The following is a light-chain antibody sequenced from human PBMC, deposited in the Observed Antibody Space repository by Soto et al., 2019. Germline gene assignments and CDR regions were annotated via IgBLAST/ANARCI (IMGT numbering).Light chain of an antibody. J-gene: IGKJ1*01. Sequence: EIVMTHSPATLSVSPWEIATLSCRASQSVGSNLAWYQQKPGQTPRLLIYGASTRATGIPARFSGSGSGTEFTLTISSLQSEDFGIYYCQQYNNWRTFGHGTKVDIK. CDR2: GAS. CDR3: QQYNNWRT. CDR1: QSVGSN. V-gene: IGKV3-15*01.